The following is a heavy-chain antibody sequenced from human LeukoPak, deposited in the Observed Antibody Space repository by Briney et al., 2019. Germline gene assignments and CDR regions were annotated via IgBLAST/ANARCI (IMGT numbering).Heavy chain of an antibody. Sequence: PSETLSLTCTVSGGSISSSSYYWGWIRQPPGKGLEWIGYIYYSGSTNYNPSLKSRVTISVDTSKNQFSLKLSSVTAADTAVYYCCYGSGSYPPGMDVWGQGTTVTVSS. CDR3: CYGSGSYPPGMDV. D-gene: IGHD3-10*01. V-gene: IGHV4-61*05. CDR2: IYYSGST. J-gene: IGHJ6*02. CDR1: GGSISSSSYY.